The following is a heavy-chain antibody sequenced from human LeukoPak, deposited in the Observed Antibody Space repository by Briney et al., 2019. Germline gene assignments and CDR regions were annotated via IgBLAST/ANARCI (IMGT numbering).Heavy chain of an antibody. D-gene: IGHD4-17*01. CDR2: IYYIGTT. J-gene: IGHJ4*02. Sequence: PSQTLSLTCTVSGGSLSSSGYYWNWIRQHPGKGLEWIGYIYYIGTTYYNPSLKSRVTMSVDTLKNEFSLKLTSVTAADTAVYYCARVGSRGYGDYDYWGQGALVTVSS. CDR1: GGSLSSSGYY. V-gene: IGHV4-31*03. CDR3: ARVGSRGYGDYDY.